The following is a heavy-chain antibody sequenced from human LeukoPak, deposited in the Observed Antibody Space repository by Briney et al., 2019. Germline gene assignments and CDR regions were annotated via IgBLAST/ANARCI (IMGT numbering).Heavy chain of an antibody. Sequence: ASVKVSCKASAYTFTGVYIHWVRQAPGQGLEWMGWINPNTGDTNYAQKFQGRVTMTGDTSITTVYMELSTLRSNDTAVYYCARDRAGSVWHFDYWGQGTLVTVSS. CDR2: INPNTGDT. CDR3: ARDRAGSVWHFDY. V-gene: IGHV1-2*02. CDR1: AYTFTGVY. D-gene: IGHD6-19*01. J-gene: IGHJ4*02.